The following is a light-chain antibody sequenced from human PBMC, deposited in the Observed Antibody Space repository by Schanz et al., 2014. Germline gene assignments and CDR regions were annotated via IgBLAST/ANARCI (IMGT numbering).Light chain of an antibody. V-gene: IGKV3-11*01. CDR2: DTF. CDR3: QQYATPPREYS. Sequence: EIVLTQSPATLSLSPGERATLSCRASQTIGTYLAWYQQKPGQAPRLLIYDTFNRATGIPARFSGSGSGTDFTLTISSLEPEDFAVYYCQQYATPPREYSFGQGTRLEIK. CDR1: QTIGTY. J-gene: IGKJ2*03.